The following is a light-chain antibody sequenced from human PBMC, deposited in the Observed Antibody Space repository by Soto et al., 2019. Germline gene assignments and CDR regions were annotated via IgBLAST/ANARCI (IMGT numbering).Light chain of an antibody. Sequence: EIVLTQSPATLSLSPGERATLSCRASQSVTSGYLTWYQHKPGQAPRLLIYDASSRAPGIPARFSGSGSGTDFTLTISTLEPEDFAVYYCQQYVSIPLTFGGGTKVEIK. CDR2: DAS. CDR1: QSVTSGY. CDR3: QQYVSIPLT. V-gene: IGKV3-20*01. J-gene: IGKJ4*01.